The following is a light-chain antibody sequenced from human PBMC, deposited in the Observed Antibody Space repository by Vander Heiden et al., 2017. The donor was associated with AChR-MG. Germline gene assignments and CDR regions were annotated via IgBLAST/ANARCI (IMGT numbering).Light chain of an antibody. J-gene: IGLJ2*01. Sequence: QSALTQPPSASGSPGQSVTISCTGTSSDVGGYNSVSWYQQHPGKAPKLIIYEVYKRSSRVPDRFSGSKSGNTASLTVSGLQAEDEADYDCSSYAGSNKVVFGGGTNLNVL. CDR2: EVY. CDR1: SSDVGGYNS. CDR3: SSYAGSNKVV. V-gene: IGLV2-8*01.